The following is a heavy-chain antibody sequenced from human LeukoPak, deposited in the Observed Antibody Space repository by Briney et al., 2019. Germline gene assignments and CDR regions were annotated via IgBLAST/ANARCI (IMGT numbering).Heavy chain of an antibody. CDR3: AKAPSPGYCSSTSCYYDY. Sequence: GGSLRLSCAASGFTFSNYAMSWVRQAPGKGLEWVTAISDNGGSTYYADSVKGRFTISRDNSKNTLYLQMNSLRGDDTAVYHCAKAPSPGYCSSTSCYYDYWGQGTPVTVSS. D-gene: IGHD2-2*01. V-gene: IGHV3-23*01. CDR2: ISDNGGST. CDR1: GFTFSNYA. J-gene: IGHJ4*02.